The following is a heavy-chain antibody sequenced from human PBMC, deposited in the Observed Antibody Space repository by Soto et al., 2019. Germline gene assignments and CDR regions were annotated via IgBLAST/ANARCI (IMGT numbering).Heavy chain of an antibody. CDR1: GFTFGDYA. D-gene: IGHD1-26*01. CDR3: TRDSPLVSGSSKAYFDY. J-gene: IGHJ4*02. Sequence: PGGSLRLSCTASGFTFGDYAMSWFRQAPEKGLEWVGFIRSKAYGGTTEYAASVKGRFTISRDDSKSIAYLQMNSLKTEDTAVYYCTRDSPLVSGSSKAYFDYWGQGTLVTVSS. CDR2: IRSKAYGGTT. V-gene: IGHV3-49*03.